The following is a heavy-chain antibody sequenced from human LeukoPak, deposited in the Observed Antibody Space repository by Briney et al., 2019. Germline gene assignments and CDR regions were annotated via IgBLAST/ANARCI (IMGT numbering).Heavy chain of an antibody. CDR2: IRSKAYGGTT. Sequence: PGGSLRLSCTASGFTFGDYAMSWVRQAPGKGLEWVGFIRSKAYGGTTEYAASVKGRFTISRDDSKSIAYLQMNSLKTEDTAVYYCTRMSRDRFGESQNYYYYYMDVWGKGTTVTVSS. CDR1: GFTFGDYA. D-gene: IGHD3-10*01. J-gene: IGHJ6*03. CDR3: TRMSRDRFGESQNYYYYYMDV. V-gene: IGHV3-49*04.